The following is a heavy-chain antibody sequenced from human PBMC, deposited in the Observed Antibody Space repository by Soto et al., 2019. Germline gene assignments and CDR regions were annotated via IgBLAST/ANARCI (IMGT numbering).Heavy chain of an antibody. CDR2: IYTSGTT. CDR3: ARDTVGISSTGVY. CDR1: GDSINGYY. V-gene: IGHV4-4*07. Sequence: SETLSLTCTVSGDSINGYYWTWIRQPAGKGLEWIGRIYTSGTTSYSPSLKSRVTMSLDTSKNHFSLRLTSVTAADTAVYYCARDTVGISSTGVYWGRGTLVTVYS. J-gene: IGHJ4*02. D-gene: IGHD4-17*01.